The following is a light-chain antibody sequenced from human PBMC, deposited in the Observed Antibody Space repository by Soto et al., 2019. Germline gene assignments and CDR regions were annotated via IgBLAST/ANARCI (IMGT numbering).Light chain of an antibody. Sequence: VLTQAPATLSVSPGEGATLSCRASQTINNNVAWYQLKDGQVPRLVIYGASTRATGIPARFSGSGSGTEFTLTISSLQSEDIAVYYCQQYKNWPPKTFGQGTKVDIK. V-gene: IGKV3-15*01. CDR2: GAS. CDR3: QQYKNWPPKT. J-gene: IGKJ1*01. CDR1: QTINNN.